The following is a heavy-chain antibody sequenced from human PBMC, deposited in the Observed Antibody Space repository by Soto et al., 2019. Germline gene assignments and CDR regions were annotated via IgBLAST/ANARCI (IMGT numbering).Heavy chain of an antibody. J-gene: IGHJ4*02. CDR1: GFTFGDYA. Sequence: GGSLRLSCTASGFTFGDYAMSWFRQAPGKGLEWVGFIRSKAYGGTTEYAASVKGRFTISRDDSKSIAYLQMNSLKTEDTAVYYCTQSRGYSSGWFDYWGQGTLVTVSS. V-gene: IGHV3-49*03. CDR3: TQSRGYSSGWFDY. CDR2: IRSKAYGGTT. D-gene: IGHD6-19*01.